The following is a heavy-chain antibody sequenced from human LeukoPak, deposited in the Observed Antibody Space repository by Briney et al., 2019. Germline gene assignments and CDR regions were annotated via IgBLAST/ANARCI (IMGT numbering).Heavy chain of an antibody. Sequence: PSETLSLTCTVSGGSISSSSYYWGWIRQPPGKGLEWIGSIYYSGSTYYNPSLKIRVTISVDTSKNQFSLKLSSVTAADTAVYYCATLSGYPFDYWGQGTLVTVSS. CDR3: ATLSGYPFDY. J-gene: IGHJ4*02. CDR2: IYYSGST. CDR1: GGSISSSSYY. D-gene: IGHD3-22*01. V-gene: IGHV4-39*01.